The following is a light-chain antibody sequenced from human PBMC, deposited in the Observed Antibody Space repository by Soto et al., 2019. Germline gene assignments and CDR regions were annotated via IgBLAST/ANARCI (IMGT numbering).Light chain of an antibody. CDR3: QKYGGSYWT. J-gene: IGKJ1*01. Sequence: EIVLTQSPGTLSLTQGERATLSCRASQSVRSNYLAWYQQKPGQTPILLVYGASSRASGIPDRFSGNGSGTDFTLTISRLEAEDCAVYYCQKYGGSYWTFGQGTKVEIK. CDR1: QSVRSNY. V-gene: IGKV3-20*01. CDR2: GAS.